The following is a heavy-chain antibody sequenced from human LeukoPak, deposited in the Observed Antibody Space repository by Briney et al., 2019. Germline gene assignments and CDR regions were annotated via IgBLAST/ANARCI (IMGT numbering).Heavy chain of an antibody. CDR2: INPSGGST. D-gene: IGHD3-9*01. CDR1: GYTFTSYY. V-gene: IGHV1-46*01. Sequence: DSVKVSCKASGYTFTSYYMHWVRQAPGQGLEWMGIINPSGGSTSYAQKFQGRVTMTRDTSTSTVYMELSSLRSEDTAVYYCARYDILTGTTPAFDIWGQGTMVTVSS. CDR3: ARYDILTGTTPAFDI. J-gene: IGHJ3*02.